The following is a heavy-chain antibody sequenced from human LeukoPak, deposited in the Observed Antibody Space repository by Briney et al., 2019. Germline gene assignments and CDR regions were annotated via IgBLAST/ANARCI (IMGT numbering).Heavy chain of an antibody. J-gene: IGHJ4*02. V-gene: IGHV3-48*04. CDR2: ISSSSSTI. D-gene: IGHD3-9*01. Sequence: PGGSLRLSCAASGFTFSSYSMNRVRQAPGKGLEWVSYISSSSSTIYYADSVKGRFTISRDNAKNSLYLQMNSLRAEDTAVYYCARDPYDILTGSDYWSQGTLVTVSS. CDR1: GFTFSSYS. CDR3: ARDPYDILTGSDY.